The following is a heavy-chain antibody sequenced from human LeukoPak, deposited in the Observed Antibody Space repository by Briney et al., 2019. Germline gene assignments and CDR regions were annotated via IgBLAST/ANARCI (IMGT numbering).Heavy chain of an antibody. CDR1: GGSISSSSYY. D-gene: IGHD1-26*01. Sequence: SETLSLTCTVSGGSISSSSYYWGWIRQPPGKGLEWIGSIYYSGSTYYNPSLKSRVTISVDTSKNQLSLKLSSVTAADTAVYYCASAPIVGATTFDYWGQGTLVTVSS. CDR3: ASAPIVGATTFDY. V-gene: IGHV4-39*01. CDR2: IYYSGST. J-gene: IGHJ4*02.